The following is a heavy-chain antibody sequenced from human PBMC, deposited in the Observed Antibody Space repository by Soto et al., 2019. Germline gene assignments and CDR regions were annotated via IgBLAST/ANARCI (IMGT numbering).Heavy chain of an antibody. J-gene: IGHJ4*02. CDR3: ARDHDSSGYYVLDFDY. D-gene: IGHD3-22*01. V-gene: IGHV1-18*01. CDR1: GYTFTSYG. CDR2: SSAYNGNT. Sequence: ASVKVSCKASGYTFTSYGISWVRQAPGQGLEWMGWSSAYNGNTNYAQKLQGRVTMTTDTSTSTAYMELRSLRSDDTAVYYCARDHDSSGYYVLDFDYWGQGTLVTVSS.